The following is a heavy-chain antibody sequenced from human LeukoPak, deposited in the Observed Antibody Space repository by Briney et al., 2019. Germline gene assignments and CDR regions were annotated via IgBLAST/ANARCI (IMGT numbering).Heavy chain of an antibody. CDR2: VNPNSGGT. J-gene: IGHJ4*02. CDR1: GYTFTGYY. CDR3: ARTHGDSEASRY. Sequence: ASVKVSCKASGYTFTGYYMHWVRQAPGQGLEWMGRVNPNSGGTNYAQKFQGRVTMTRDTSISTAYMELSRLRSDDTAVYYCARTHGDSEASRYWGQGTLVTVSS. V-gene: IGHV1-2*06. D-gene: IGHD4-17*01.